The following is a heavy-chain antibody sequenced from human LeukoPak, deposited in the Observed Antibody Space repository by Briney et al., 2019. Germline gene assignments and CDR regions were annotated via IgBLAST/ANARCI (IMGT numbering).Heavy chain of an antibody. D-gene: IGHD5-24*01. CDR1: GGSFSGYY. V-gene: IGHV4-34*01. J-gene: IGHJ4*02. CDR3: ARHSLNNYGSYY. Sequence: SETLSLTCAVYGGSFSGYYWSWIRQPPGKGLEWIGSIHYEGNTYYKPSLKSRVTISVDTSKIQFSLRLSSAAAADMATYYCARHSLNNYGSYYWGQGTLVTVSS. CDR2: IHYEGNT.